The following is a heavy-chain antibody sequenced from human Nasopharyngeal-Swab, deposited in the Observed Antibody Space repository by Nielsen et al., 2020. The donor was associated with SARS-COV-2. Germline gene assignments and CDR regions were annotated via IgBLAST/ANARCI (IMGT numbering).Heavy chain of an antibody. CDR1: GFTFSSYA. CDR3: ARGGEWIQLWLPNFDY. D-gene: IGHD5-18*01. J-gene: IGHJ4*02. V-gene: IGHV3-30-3*01. CDR2: ISYDGSNK. Sequence: SCAASGFTFSSYAMHWVRQAPGKGLEWVAVISYDGSNKYYADSVKGRFTISRDNSKNTLYLQMNSLRAEDTAVYYCARGGEWIQLWLPNFDYWGQGTLVTVSS.